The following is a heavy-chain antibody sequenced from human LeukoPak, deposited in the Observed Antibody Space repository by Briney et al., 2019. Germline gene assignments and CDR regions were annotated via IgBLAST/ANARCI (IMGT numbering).Heavy chain of an antibody. V-gene: IGHV3-30-3*02. J-gene: IGHJ4*02. CDR3: AKKGYYDGSGYYMYYFDH. Sequence: QPGGSLRLSCAASGFTFSEYAMHWVRQAPGKGLEWVAVISYDGRQKYYGDSVKGRFTISRDNSKNTLYLQMNSLRAEDTAVYYCAKKGYYDGSGYYMYYFDHWGQGTLVTVSS. CDR1: GFTFSEYA. D-gene: IGHD3-22*01. CDR2: ISYDGRQK.